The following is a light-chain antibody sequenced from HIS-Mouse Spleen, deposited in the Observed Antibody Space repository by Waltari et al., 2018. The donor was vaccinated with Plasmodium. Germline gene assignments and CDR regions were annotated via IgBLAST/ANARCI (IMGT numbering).Light chain of an antibody. Sequence: EIVMTQSPATLSVSPGERATLSCRASQSVSSNLAWYQQKPGQAPRLLIYGAPTSATGIPARFSGSGSGTEFTLTISSLQSEDFAVYYCQQYNNWSFTFGPGTKVDIK. J-gene: IGKJ3*01. CDR1: QSVSSN. CDR3: QQYNNWSFT. CDR2: GAP. V-gene: IGKV3-15*01.